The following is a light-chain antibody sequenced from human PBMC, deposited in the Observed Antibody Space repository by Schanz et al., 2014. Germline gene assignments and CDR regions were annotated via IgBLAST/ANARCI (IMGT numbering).Light chain of an antibody. CDR2: FSS. CDR1: QTISTN. V-gene: IGKV1-39*01. J-gene: IGKJ2*01. Sequence: DIEMTQSPSSLSASVGDRVTITCRASQTISTNLNWYQQKPGRAPQLLIYFSSNLQSGVPSRFSGGGSGTHFTLTISSLQPEDFATYYCQQSYVTPYTFGQGTKLEI. CDR3: QQSYVTPYT.